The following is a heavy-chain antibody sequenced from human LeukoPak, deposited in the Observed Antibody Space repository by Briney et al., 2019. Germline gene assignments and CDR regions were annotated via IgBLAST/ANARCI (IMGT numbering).Heavy chain of an antibody. J-gene: IGHJ6*03. CDR2: IYPGDSDT. CDR3: ARSPRPGYCSSTSCNYYYYYMDV. CDR1: GYSFTSYW. Sequence: RGESLKISCKGSGYSFTSYWIGWVRQMPGKGLEWMGIIYPGDSDTRYSPSFQGQVTISADKSISTAYLQWSSLKASDTAMYYCARSPRPGYCSSTSCNYYYYYMDVWGKGTTVTVSS. V-gene: IGHV5-51*01. D-gene: IGHD2-2*01.